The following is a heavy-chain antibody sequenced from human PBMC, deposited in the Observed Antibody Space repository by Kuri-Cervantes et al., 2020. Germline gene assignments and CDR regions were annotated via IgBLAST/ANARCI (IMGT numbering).Heavy chain of an antibody. V-gene: IGHV1-2*04. Sequence: ASVKVSCKASGYTFTGYCMHWVRQAPGQGLEWMGWINPNSGGTNFAQKFQGWVTMTRDTSSRTAYMGLSRLRSDDTAVYYCARSGRRPAAISDWFDPWGQGTLVTVSS. CDR2: INPNSGGT. CDR1: GYTFTGYC. J-gene: IGHJ5*02. CDR3: ARSGRRPAAISDWFDP. D-gene: IGHD2-2*01.